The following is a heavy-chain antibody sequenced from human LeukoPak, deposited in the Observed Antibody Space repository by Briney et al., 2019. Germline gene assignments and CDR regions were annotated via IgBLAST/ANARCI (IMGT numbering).Heavy chain of an antibody. D-gene: IGHD2/OR15-2a*01. J-gene: IGHJ4*02. CDR3: AREFSMGLDY. CDR2: ISYDGSNK. CDR1: GFTFSSYA. Sequence: PGGSLRLSCAASGFTFSSYAMHWVRQAPGKGLEWVAVISYDGSNKYYADSVKGRFTISRDNSKNTQYLQMNSLRAEDTAVYYCAREFSMGLDYWGQGTLVTVSS. V-gene: IGHV3-30-3*01.